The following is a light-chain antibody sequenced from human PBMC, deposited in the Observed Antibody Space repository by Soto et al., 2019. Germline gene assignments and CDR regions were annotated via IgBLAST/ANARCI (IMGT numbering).Light chain of an antibody. CDR2: NTD. CDR3: ALYMGSSIWV. Sequence: QAVVTQEPSFSVAPGRTVTFTCGLSSGSVSTTYHPSWYQQTPGQAPRTLIYNTDIRSSGVPDRFSGSILGNTAALTITGAQADDESHYYCALYMGSSIWVFGGGTKLTVL. CDR1: SGSVSTTYH. V-gene: IGLV8-61*01. J-gene: IGLJ3*02.